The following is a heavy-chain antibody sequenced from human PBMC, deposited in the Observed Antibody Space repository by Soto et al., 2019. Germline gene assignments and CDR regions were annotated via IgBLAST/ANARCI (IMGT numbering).Heavy chain of an antibody. CDR3: AKDARRSGIVVQGVA. Sequence: EVPLMESGGGWIQPGGSLSLSCAASGFTFSDYAMAWVRHVPGKGLEWVSGISDSGITTKYAASVKGRFTLSRDNSKNTLFLQMTSLNAAGTAVYYWAKDARRSGIVVQGVAWGQGAVVTVSS. D-gene: IGHD6-25*01. CDR2: ISDSGITT. V-gene: IGHV3-23*01. J-gene: IGHJ5*02. CDR1: GFTFSDYA.